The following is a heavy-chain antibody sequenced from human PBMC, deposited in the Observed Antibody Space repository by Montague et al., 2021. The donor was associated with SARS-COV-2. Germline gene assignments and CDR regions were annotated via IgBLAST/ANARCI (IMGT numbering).Heavy chain of an antibody. CDR3: ARAGLGGWSFYYYYGIDV. J-gene: IGHJ6*02. D-gene: IGHD3-16*01. CDR1: GGSISSYY. CDR2: IYYSGST. Sequence: SETLSLTCSVSGGSISSYYWSWIRQPPGKGLEWIGYIYYSGSTKYNPSLKSRVTISVDTSKNQFSLKLSSVTAADTAVYYCARAGLGGWSFYYYYGIDVWGQGTTVTVSS. V-gene: IGHV4-59*08.